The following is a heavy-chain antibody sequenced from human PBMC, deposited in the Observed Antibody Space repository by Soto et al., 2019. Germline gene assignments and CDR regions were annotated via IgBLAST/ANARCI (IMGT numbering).Heavy chain of an antibody. CDR2: TYPGDSAT. D-gene: IGHD3-10*01. Sequence: EALTINCTPSGLAFCHYWVGWVRQTPGKGFEWMGLTYPGDSATKYCPSFQGHVTISSDKSTNTAYLQWSSLRASYTAIYFCAAPPFHGSDPLWPYWGQETLVTASS. CDR3: AAPPFHGSDPLWPY. J-gene: IGHJ4*02. CDR1: GLAFCHYW. V-gene: IGHV5-51*01.